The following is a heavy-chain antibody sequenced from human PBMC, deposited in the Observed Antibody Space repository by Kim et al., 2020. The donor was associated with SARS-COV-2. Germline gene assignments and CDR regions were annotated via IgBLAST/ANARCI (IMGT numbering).Heavy chain of an antibody. J-gene: IGHJ4*02. D-gene: IGHD4-4*01. CDR3: AKVTTITAPFYDY. V-gene: IGHV3-23*01. Sequence: YADAGQGRFTISRDKSKNALNLEMNSLRAEDTALYYCAKVTTITAPFYDYWGQGTLVTVSS.